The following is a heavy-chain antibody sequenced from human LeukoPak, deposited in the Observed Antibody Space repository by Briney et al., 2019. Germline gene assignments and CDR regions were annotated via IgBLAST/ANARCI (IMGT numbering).Heavy chain of an antibody. Sequence: ASVKVSCKASGYTFTSYDINWVRQATGQGLEWMGWMNPNSGHTDYAQKFQGRVTITSNTSIITAYMQLSSLRSEDTAVYYCARAFLPIPGLANCFDPWGQGTLVTVSS. CDR1: GYTFTSYD. CDR3: ARAFLPIPGLANCFDP. J-gene: IGHJ5*02. CDR2: MNPNSGHT. V-gene: IGHV1-8*03.